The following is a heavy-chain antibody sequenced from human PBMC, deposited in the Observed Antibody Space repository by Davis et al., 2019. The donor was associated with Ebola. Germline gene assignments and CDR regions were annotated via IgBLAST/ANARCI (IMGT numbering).Heavy chain of an antibody. Sequence: GSLRLSCTVSGGSISSYYWSWIRQPPGKGLEWIGYIYYSGSTNYNPSLKSRVTISVDTSKNQFSLKLSSVTAADTAVYYCARGLGAYGSWFDPWGQGTLVTVSS. D-gene: IGHD3-10*01. CDR1: GGSISSYY. V-gene: IGHV4-59*12. CDR2: IYYSGST. CDR3: ARGLGAYGSWFDP. J-gene: IGHJ5*02.